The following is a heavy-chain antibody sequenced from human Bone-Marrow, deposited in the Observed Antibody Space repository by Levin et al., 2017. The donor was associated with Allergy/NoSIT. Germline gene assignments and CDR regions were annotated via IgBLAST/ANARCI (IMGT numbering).Heavy chain of an antibody. V-gene: IGHV3-30-3*01. J-gene: IGHJ6*02. Sequence: GESLKISCAASGFTFSSYAMHWVRQAPGKGLEWVAVISYDGSNKYYADSVKGRFTISRDNSKNTLYLQMNSLRAEDTAVYYCAREQGSRRSYYYGMDVWGQGTTVTVSS. D-gene: IGHD6-13*01. CDR2: ISYDGSNK. CDR1: GFTFSSYA. CDR3: AREQGSRRSYYYGMDV.